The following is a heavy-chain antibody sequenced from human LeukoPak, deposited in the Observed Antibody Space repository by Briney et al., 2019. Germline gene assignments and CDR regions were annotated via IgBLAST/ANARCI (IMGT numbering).Heavy chain of an antibody. V-gene: IGHV3-53*01. D-gene: IGHD3-3*01. Sequence: GGSLRLSCAASGFTVSSNYMSWVRQAPGKGLEWVSIIYSGGSTFYADSVKGRFTISRDNSKNTLYLQMNSLRAEDTAVYYCAKDPQKRYDFWSGYTGHIWFDPWGQGNLVTVSS. J-gene: IGHJ5*02. CDR2: IYSGGST. CDR1: GFTVSSNY. CDR3: AKDPQKRYDFWSGYTGHIWFDP.